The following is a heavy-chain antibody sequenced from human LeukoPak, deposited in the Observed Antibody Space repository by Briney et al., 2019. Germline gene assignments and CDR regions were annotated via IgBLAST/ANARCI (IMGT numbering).Heavy chain of an antibody. CDR2: INHSGST. CDR3: ARVDYEPFYFDY. CDR1: GGSISSGGYY. V-gene: IGHV4-30-2*01. J-gene: IGHJ4*02. D-gene: IGHD4-17*01. Sequence: SQTLSLTCTVSGGSISSGGYYWSWIRQPPGKGLEWIGEINHSGSTNYNPSLKSRVTISVDTSKNQFSLKLSSVTAADTAVYYCARVDYEPFYFDYWGQGTLVTVSS.